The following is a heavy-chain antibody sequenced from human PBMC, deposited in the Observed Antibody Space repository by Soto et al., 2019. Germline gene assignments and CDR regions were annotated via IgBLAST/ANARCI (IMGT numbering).Heavy chain of an antibody. CDR3: ARGVVDGYYYYGMDV. CDR2: INHSGST. D-gene: IGHD2-21*01. J-gene: IGHJ6*02. Sequence: SETLSLTCAVDGGSFIGYYWSCIRQPPGKGLEWIGEINHSGSTNYNPSLKSRVTISVDTSKNQFSLKLSSVTAADTAVYYCARGVVDGYYYYGMDVRGQGTTVT. CDR1: GGSFIGYY. V-gene: IGHV4-34*01.